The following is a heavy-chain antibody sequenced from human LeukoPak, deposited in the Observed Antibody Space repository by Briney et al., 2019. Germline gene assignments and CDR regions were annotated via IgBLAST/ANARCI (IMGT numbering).Heavy chain of an antibody. CDR2: IYYSGST. J-gene: IGHJ3*02. D-gene: IGHD3-10*01. CDR1: GGSISSYY. Sequence: PSETLSLTCTVSGGSISSYYWSWIRQPPGKGLEWIGYIYYSGSTNYNPSLKSRVTISVDTSKNQFSLKLSSVTAADTAVYYCARDQYGSGSYFAFDIWGQGTMVTVPS. V-gene: IGHV4-59*01. CDR3: ARDQYGSGSYFAFDI.